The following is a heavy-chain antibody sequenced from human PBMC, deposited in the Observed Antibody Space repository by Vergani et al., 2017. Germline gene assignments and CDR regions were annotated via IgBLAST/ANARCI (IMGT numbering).Heavy chain of an antibody. Sequence: QVQLVQSGAEVKKPVASVKVSCKASGYTFTSYGISWVRQAPGQGLEWMGWISAYNGNTKYAQKIQGRVTMTTDTSTSTAYMELRSLRADDTAVYYCASTVGTPDAFEIWGQGTMVTVSS. J-gene: IGHJ3*02. CDR2: ISAYNGNT. CDR3: ASTVGTPDAFEI. D-gene: IGHD4-23*01. CDR1: GYTFTSYG. V-gene: IGHV1-18*01.